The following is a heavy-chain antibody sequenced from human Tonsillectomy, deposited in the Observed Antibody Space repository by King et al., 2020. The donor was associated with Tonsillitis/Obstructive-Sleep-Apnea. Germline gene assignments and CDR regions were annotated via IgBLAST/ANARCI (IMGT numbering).Heavy chain of an antibody. Sequence: VQLVESGGGLVQPGGSLKLSCAASGFTFRSFEMNWVRQAPGKGLEWLSHISSSGTTIYYADSVKGRFTISRDNSRNSLYLQMNSLRAEDTAIYYCARDTGIVVAWGDFWGQGTQVTVSS. CDR1: GFTFRSFE. V-gene: IGHV3-48*03. CDR2: ISSSGTTI. D-gene: IGHD2-2*01. J-gene: IGHJ4*02. CDR3: ARDTGIVVAWGDF.